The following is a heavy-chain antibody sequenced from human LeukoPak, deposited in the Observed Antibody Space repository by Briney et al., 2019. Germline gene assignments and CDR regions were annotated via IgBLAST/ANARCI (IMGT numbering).Heavy chain of an antibody. CDR3: ARDYGGNARNHDAFDV. CDR2: VSSSSRTI. V-gene: IGHV3-48*02. CDR1: GFTFSSYK. J-gene: IGHJ3*01. D-gene: IGHD4-23*01. Sequence: AGSLRLSCSASGFTFSSYKMNWVRQAPRKGREWVAYVSSSSRTIYYAASVKGLFTISRDNAKNSLCLKMNSLRDEDTAVYYCARDYGGNARNHDAFDVGGEATMVTAS.